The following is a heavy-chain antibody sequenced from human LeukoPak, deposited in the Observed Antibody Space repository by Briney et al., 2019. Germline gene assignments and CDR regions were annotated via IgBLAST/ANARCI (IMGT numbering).Heavy chain of an antibody. Sequence: QTGXXXXLSCAXAGFTFSSYWMHWVRHAPGKGLVWVSRINSDGSSTIYADSVKGRFTISRDNAKNTLYLQMNSLRAEDTAVYYCASWTPYYYDTGYWGQGTLVTVSS. D-gene: IGHD3-22*01. CDR3: ASWTPYYYDTGY. CDR1: GFTFSSYW. CDR2: INSDGSST. J-gene: IGHJ4*02. V-gene: IGHV3-74*01.